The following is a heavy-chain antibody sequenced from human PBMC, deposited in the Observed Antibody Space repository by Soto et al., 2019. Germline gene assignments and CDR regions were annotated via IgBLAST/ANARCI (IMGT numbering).Heavy chain of an antibody. J-gene: IGHJ4*02. CDR1: GFTFSSYA. CDR2: ISGGGGST. Sequence: GGSLRLSCAASGFTFSSYAMSWVRQAPGKGLEWVSAISGGGGSTYYADSVKGRFTISRDNSKTTLYLQMNRLRAEDTAVYYCAKDLSFFRITFGGVIPNYWGQGTLVTVSS. D-gene: IGHD3-16*01. V-gene: IGHV3-23*01. CDR3: AKDLSFFRITFGGVIPNY.